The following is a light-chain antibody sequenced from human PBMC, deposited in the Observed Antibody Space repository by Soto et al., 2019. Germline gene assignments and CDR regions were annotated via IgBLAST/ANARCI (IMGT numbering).Light chain of an antibody. CDR2: DVS. V-gene: IGLV2-14*03. CDR1: SSDVGGYNF. Sequence: QSALTQPASVSGSPGQSITISCTGTSSDVGGYNFVPWYQHHPAKAPKLMIYDVSNRPSGVSNRFSGSKSGNTASLTISGLQAEDEAHYYCSSFTSSDTLVVFGGGTKVTVL. CDR3: SSFTSSDTLVV. J-gene: IGLJ2*01.